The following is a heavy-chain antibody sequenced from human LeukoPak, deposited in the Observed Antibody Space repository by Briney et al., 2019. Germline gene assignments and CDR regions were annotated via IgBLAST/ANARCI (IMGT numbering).Heavy chain of an antibody. Sequence: PSETLSLTCTVSGGSISSHYWSWIRQPPGKGLEWIGYMYNSDSSNDDPSLKSRVTISLDTSKKQISLKLSSVTAADTAVYYCARGWPDGSGYYRDAFDIWGQGTMVTVSS. D-gene: IGHD3-22*01. CDR2: MYNSDSS. V-gene: IGHV4-59*11. CDR1: GGSISSHY. J-gene: IGHJ3*02. CDR3: ARGWPDGSGYYRDAFDI.